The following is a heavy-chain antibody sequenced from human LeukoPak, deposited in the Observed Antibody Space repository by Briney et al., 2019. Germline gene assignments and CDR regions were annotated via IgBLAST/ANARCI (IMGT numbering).Heavy chain of an antibody. J-gene: IGHJ4*02. Sequence: PGGSLRLSCAASGFTFSSNYMSWVRQAPGKGLEWVSVIYSGGSTYYADSVKGRFTISRDNSKNTLYLQMNSLRAEDTAVYYCARDGVWDADYGSGSYYDYWGQGTLVTVSS. CDR1: GFTFSSNY. CDR2: IYSGGST. D-gene: IGHD3-10*01. CDR3: ARDGVWDADYGSGSYYDY. V-gene: IGHV3-66*01.